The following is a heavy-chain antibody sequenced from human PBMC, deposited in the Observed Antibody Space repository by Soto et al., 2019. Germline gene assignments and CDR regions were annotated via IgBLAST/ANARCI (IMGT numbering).Heavy chain of an antibody. Sequence: QVHRVQSGADVKKPGASVKVSCKASGYTFTNYDINWVRQAPGQGLEWMGWISTYTGNTNYAQKLQGRVTMTTDTSTSTAEMELRSLRSDDTAVYYCARGYYYGSGRPTPGGMDVWGQGTTVTVSS. CDR1: GYTFTNYD. V-gene: IGHV1-18*01. CDR2: ISTYTGNT. CDR3: ARGYYYGSGRPTPGGMDV. J-gene: IGHJ6*02. D-gene: IGHD3-10*01.